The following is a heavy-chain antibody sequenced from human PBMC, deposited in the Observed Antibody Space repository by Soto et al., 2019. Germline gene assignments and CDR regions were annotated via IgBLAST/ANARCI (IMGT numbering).Heavy chain of an antibody. CDR1: GFTFSSYG. J-gene: IGHJ4*02. D-gene: IGHD3-3*01. CDR2: ISYDGSNK. Sequence: QVQLVESGGGVVQPGRSLRLSCAASGFTFSSYGMHWVRQAPGKGLEWVAVISYDGSNKYYADSVKGRFTISRDNSKNTLYLQMNSLRAEDTAVYYCAKDATYYDFWSGYYLGYFDYWGQGTLVTVSS. V-gene: IGHV3-30*18. CDR3: AKDATYYDFWSGYYLGYFDY.